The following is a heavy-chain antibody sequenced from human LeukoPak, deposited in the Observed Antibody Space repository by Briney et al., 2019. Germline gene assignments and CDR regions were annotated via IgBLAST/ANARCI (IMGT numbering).Heavy chain of an antibody. CDR3: ARSPSHYGMDV. CDR2: INHSGST. J-gene: IGHJ6*02. V-gene: IGHV4-34*01. CDR1: GGSFSGYY. Sequence: SETLSLTCAVYGGSFSGYYWSWIRQPPGKGLEWIGEINHSGSTNYNPSLKRRVTISVDTSKNQFSLKLSSVTAADTAVYYCARSPSHYGMDVWGQGTTVTVSS.